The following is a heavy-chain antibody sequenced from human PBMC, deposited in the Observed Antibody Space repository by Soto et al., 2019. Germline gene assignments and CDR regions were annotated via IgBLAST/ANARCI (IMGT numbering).Heavy chain of an antibody. CDR1: GYTFTSYY. V-gene: IGHV1-46*01. CDR3: ARKAYYDSSGYYARLAFDI. D-gene: IGHD3-22*01. CDR2: INPSGGST. J-gene: IGHJ3*02. Sequence: ASVKVSWKASGYTFTSYYMHWVRQAPGQGLEWMGIINPSGGSTSYAQKFQGRVTMTRDTSTSTVYMELSSLRSEDTAVYYCARKAYYDSSGYYARLAFDIWGQGTMVTVSS.